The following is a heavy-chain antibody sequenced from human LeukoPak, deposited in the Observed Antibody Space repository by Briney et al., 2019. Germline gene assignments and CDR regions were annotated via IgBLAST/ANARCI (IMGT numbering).Heavy chain of an antibody. CDR2: INHSGST. CDR3: ASQGHHGKIVGTTLSYFYMDV. CDR1: GGSFSGYY. Sequence: SETLSLTCAFYGGSFSGYYWSWIRQPPGRGLEWIGEINHSGSTNYNPSLKRRVTISVDTSKHQFSLKLSSVTAADTAFYYCASQGHHGKIVGTTLSYFYMDVWGKGTTVTVSS. J-gene: IGHJ6*03. V-gene: IGHV4-34*01. D-gene: IGHD1-26*01.